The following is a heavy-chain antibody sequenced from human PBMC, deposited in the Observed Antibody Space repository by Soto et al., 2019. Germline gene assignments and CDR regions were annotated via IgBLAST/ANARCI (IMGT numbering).Heavy chain of an antibody. CDR1: GFTFSSYA. V-gene: IGHV3-30-3*01. CDR3: ARTIRRENYYDSSGYYYFDY. J-gene: IGHJ4*02. Sequence: QVQLVESGGGVVQPGRSLRLSCAASGFTFSSYAMHWVRQAPGTGLEWVAVISYDGSNKYYADSVKGRFTISRDNSKNTMYLQMNSLKADDTAVYYCARTIRRENYYDSSGYYYFDYWGQGTLVTVSS. CDR2: ISYDGSNK. D-gene: IGHD3-22*01.